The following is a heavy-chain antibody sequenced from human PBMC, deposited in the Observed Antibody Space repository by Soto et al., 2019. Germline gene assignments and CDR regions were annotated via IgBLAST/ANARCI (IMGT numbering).Heavy chain of an antibody. J-gene: IGHJ4*02. CDR3: ARHRGGDDCSGGYNMFDY. V-gene: IGHV4-59*08. CDR2: IYYSGST. D-gene: IGHD3-3*01. Sequence: PSETLSLTCTVSGGSISSYYWSWIRQPPGKGLEWIGYIYYSGSTNYNPSLKSRVTISVDTSKNQFSLKLSSVTAADTAVYYCARHRGGDDCSGGYNMFDYWGQGTLVTVSS. CDR1: GGSISSYY.